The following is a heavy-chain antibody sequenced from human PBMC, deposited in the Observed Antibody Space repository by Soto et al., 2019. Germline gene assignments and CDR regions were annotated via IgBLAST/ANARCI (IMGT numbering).Heavy chain of an antibody. V-gene: IGHV4-31*03. CDR1: GGSISSGGYY. CDR2: IYYSGST. CDR3: ARETVAGTNYYYGMDV. J-gene: IGHJ6*02. D-gene: IGHD6-19*01. Sequence: QVQLQESGPGLVKPSQTLSLTCTVSGGSISSGGYYWSWIRQHPGKGLEWIGYIYYSGSTYYNPSLKSRVTISVDTSKNQFSLKLSSVTAADTAVYYCARETVAGTNYYYGMDVWGQGTTVTVSS.